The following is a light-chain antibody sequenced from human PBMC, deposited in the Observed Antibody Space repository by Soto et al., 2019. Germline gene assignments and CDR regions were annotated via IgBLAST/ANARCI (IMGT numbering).Light chain of an antibody. CDR3: IQDYNYPLT. V-gene: IGKV1-6*01. J-gene: IGKJ4*01. CDR1: QGIRND. CDR2: AAY. Sequence: QMTQSPSTLSASVGDTVTITCRASQGIRNDLGWYQQKPGKAPKLLIYAAYSLQSGVPSRFSGSGSGTDFTLTISSLQPEDFATYYCIQDYNYPLTFGGGTKVEIK.